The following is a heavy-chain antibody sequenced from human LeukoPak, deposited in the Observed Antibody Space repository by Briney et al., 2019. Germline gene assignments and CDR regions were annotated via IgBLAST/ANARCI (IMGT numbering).Heavy chain of an antibody. CDR1: GFTFRTYA. Sequence: GGSLRLSCETSGFTFRTYAMSWVRQAPGKGLEWVSGIGGSGETTEYGDSVKGRFTISRDNSKNTLYLQMNSLRADDSAVYYCANRPFGYRRTLKHDYYYMDVWGKGTTVTVSS. CDR3: ANRPFGYRRTLKHDYYYMDV. D-gene: IGHD2-2*02. CDR2: IGGSGETT. J-gene: IGHJ6*03. V-gene: IGHV3-23*01.